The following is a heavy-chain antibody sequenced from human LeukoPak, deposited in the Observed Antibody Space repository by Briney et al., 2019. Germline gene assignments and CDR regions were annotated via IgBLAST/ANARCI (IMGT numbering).Heavy chain of an antibody. Sequence: GGSLRLSCAASGFTFSSYDMHWVRQAPGKGLEYVSAISSNGGSTYYANSVKGRFTISRDNSKNTLYLQMGSLRAEDMAVYYCARDGGSEELPRGMDYWGQGTLVTVSS. CDR3: ARDGGSEELPRGMDY. D-gene: IGHD1-26*01. CDR1: GFTFSSYD. CDR2: ISSNGGST. V-gene: IGHV3-64*01. J-gene: IGHJ4*02.